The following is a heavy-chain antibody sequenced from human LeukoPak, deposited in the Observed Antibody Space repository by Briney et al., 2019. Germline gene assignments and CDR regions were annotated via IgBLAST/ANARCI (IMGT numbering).Heavy chain of an antibody. D-gene: IGHD3-10*01. CDR2: ISYDGSNK. CDR3: ARDTYGSGSYYNDY. V-gene: IGHV3-30-3*01. CDR1: GFTFSSYA. Sequence: GGSLRLSCAASGFTFSSYAMHWVRQAPGKGLEWVAVISYDGSNKYYADSVKGRFTISRDNSKNTLYLQMNSLRAEDTTVYYCARDTYGSGSYYNDYWGQGTLVTVSS. J-gene: IGHJ4*02.